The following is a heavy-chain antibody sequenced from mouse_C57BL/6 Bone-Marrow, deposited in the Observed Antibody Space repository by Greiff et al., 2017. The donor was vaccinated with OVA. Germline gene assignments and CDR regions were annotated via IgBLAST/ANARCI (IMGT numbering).Heavy chain of an antibody. CDR3: ARGQWLLPYAMDY. CDR1: GYSFTGYF. V-gene: IGHV1-20*01. J-gene: IGHJ4*01. Sequence: VHVKQSGPELVKPGDSVKISCKASGYSFTGYFMNWVMQSHGKSLEWIGRINPYNGDTFYNQKFKGKATLTVDKSSSTAHMELRSLTSEDSAVYYCARGQWLLPYAMDYWGQGTSVTVSS. CDR2: INPYNGDT. D-gene: IGHD2-3*01.